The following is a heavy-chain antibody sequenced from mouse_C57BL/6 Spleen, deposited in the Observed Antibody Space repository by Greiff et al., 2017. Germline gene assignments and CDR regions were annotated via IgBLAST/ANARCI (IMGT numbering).Heavy chain of an antibody. CDR1: GYTFTSYW. D-gene: IGHD2-3*01. CDR3: ARKGIYDGYYCYAMDY. CDR2: IDPSDSYT. Sequence: QVQLQQPGAELVKPGASVQLSCKASGYTFTSYWMQWVKQRPGQGLEWIGEIDPSDSYTNYNQKFKGKATLTVDTSTCTAYMQLSSLTSEDSAVYYCARKGIYDGYYCYAMDYWGQGTSVTVSS. V-gene: IGHV1-50*01. J-gene: IGHJ4*01.